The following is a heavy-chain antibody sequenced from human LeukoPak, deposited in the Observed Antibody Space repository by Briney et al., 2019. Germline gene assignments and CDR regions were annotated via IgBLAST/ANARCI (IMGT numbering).Heavy chain of an antibody. J-gene: IGHJ3*02. CDR3: ARYFDFPNAFDI. CDR1: GGSITTSNYY. V-gene: IGHV4-39*01. CDR2: IYYSGST. D-gene: IGHD3-3*01. Sequence: SETLSLTCTVSGGSITTSNYYWAWIRQPPGKGLEWIGSIYYSGSTYYNPSLKSRVTISVDTSENQFSLKLTSVTAAGTAVYSCARYFDFPNAFDIWGQGTLVTVSS.